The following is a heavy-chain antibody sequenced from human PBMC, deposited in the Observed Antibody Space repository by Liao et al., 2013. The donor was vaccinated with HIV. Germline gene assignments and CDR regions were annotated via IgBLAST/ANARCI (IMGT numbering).Heavy chain of an antibody. CDR3: ATGGNFYDRSGYYYGSPLTFDS. Sequence: QVQPQQWGAGLLKPSETLSLTCAVYGGSFSGYYWSWIRQPSGKGLEWIGEINHSGSTNYNPSLKSRVTISVDTSKNQFSLKLSSVTAADTAVYYCATGGNFYDRSGYYYGSPLTFDSWGQGILVSVSP. CDR1: GGSFSGYY. V-gene: IGHV4-34*02. CDR2: INHSGST. D-gene: IGHD3-22*01. J-gene: IGHJ4*02.